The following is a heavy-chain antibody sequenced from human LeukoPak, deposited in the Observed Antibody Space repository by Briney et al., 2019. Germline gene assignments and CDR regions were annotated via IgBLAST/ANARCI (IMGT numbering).Heavy chain of an antibody. CDR2: IIPILGIA. CDR1: GGTFSSYA. J-gene: IGHJ3*02. Sequence: SVKVSCKASGGTFSSYAISWVRQAPGQGLEWMGRIIPILGIANYAQKFQGRVTITADKSTSTAYMELSSLRSEDTAVYYSATDRRYGSAFDIWGQGTMVTVSS. CDR3: ATDRRYGSAFDI. V-gene: IGHV1-69*04. D-gene: IGHD5-18*01.